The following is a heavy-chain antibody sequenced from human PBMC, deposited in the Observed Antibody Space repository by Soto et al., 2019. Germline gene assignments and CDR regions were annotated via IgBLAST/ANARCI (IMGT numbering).Heavy chain of an antibody. CDR2: INPNSGGT. CDR3: ARNLGYCSSTSCYRFQGFDY. V-gene: IGHV1-2*04. J-gene: IGHJ4*02. CDR1: GYTFTGYY. Sequence: ASVKVSCKASGYTFTGYYMHWVRQAPGQGLEWMGWINPNSGGTNYAQKFQGWVTMTRDTSISTAYMELSRLRSDDTAVYYCARNLGYCSSTSCYRFQGFDYWGQGTLVTVSS. D-gene: IGHD2-2*02.